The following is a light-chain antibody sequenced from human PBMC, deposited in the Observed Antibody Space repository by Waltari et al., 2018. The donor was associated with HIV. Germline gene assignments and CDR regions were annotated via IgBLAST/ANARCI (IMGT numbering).Light chain of an antibody. CDR1: SSYIGRNF. J-gene: IGLJ2*01. CDR2: NNN. Sequence: QSVLTQPPSASGTPGQRDTTSCSGSSSYIGRNFVNRYQQLPGTAPKLLIYNNNERPSGVPDRFSGSRSGTSASLAISGLQSEDEADYYCAAWDDSLSGRVFGGGTKLTVL. CDR3: AAWDDSLSGRV. V-gene: IGLV1-44*01.